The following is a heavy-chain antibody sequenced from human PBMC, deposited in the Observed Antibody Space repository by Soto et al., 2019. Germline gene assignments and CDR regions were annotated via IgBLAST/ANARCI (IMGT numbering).Heavy chain of an antibody. CDR1: GGTFSSYT. CDR3: ARDLATMGYYYGMDV. Sequence: QVQLVQSGAEVKKPGSSVKVSCKASGGTFSSYTISWVRQAPGQGLEWMGRIIPILGIANYAQKFQGRVTIPADISMXTAYMELSSLRSEDTAVYYCARDLATMGYYYGMDVWGQGTTVTVSS. D-gene: IGHD3-10*01. V-gene: IGHV1-69*08. J-gene: IGHJ6*02. CDR2: IIPILGIA.